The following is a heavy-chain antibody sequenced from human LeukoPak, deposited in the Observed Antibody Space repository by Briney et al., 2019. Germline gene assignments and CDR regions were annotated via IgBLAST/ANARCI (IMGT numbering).Heavy chain of an antibody. CDR3: ARDRGGSGSYLGRYLNY. D-gene: IGHD3-10*01. J-gene: IGHJ4*02. Sequence: GASVKVSCKASGYTFTSYAMHWVRQAPGQRLEWMGWINAGNGNTKYSQKFQGRVTITRDTSASTAYMELSSLRSEDTAVYYCARDRGGSGSYLGRYLNYWGQGTLSPSPQ. CDR2: INAGNGNT. V-gene: IGHV1-3*01. CDR1: GYTFTSYA.